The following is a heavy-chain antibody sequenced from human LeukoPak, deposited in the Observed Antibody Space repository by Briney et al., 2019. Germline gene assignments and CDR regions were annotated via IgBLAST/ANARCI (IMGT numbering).Heavy chain of an antibody. D-gene: IGHD3-10*01. CDR3: ARAFQYGSGSYPYSL. Sequence: GGSLRLSCAASGLNVSSSYMSWVRQAPGKGLEWVSVVYSGGRTDYADSVKGRFTISRDNFKNTLYLQMNSLRAEDTAVYYCARAFQYGSGSYPYSLWGQGTLVTVSS. CDR1: GLNVSSSY. J-gene: IGHJ4*02. V-gene: IGHV3-66*01. CDR2: VYSGGRT.